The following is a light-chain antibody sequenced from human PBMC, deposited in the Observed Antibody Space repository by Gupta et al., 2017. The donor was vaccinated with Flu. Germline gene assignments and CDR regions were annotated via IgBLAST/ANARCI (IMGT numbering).Light chain of an antibody. CDR3: NSRDSSANHPGV. CDR2: NKN. V-gene: IGLV3-19*01. Sequence: KVRIKCKGDSLRRYYASWYQQKPGQAPLLVIYNKNNRHPGSPERFSGSSSGNTAALTITGAQAEEEADYYCNSRDSSANHPGVFGTGTKVTVL. J-gene: IGLJ1*01. CDR1: SLRRYY.